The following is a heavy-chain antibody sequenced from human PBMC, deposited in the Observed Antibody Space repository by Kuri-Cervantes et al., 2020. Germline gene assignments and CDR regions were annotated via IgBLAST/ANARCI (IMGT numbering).Heavy chain of an antibody. CDR2: IKQDGSEK. CDR3: ARVVPSQGSGYSYGTLDY. CDR1: GFTFSSYW. J-gene: IGHJ4*02. D-gene: IGHD5-18*01. V-gene: IGHV3-7*01. Sequence: SCAASGFTFSSYWMSWVRQAPGKGLEWVANIKQDGSEKYYVDSVKGRFTISRDNAKNSLYLQMNSLRAEDTAVYYCARVVPSQGSGYSYGTLDYWGQGTLVTVSS.